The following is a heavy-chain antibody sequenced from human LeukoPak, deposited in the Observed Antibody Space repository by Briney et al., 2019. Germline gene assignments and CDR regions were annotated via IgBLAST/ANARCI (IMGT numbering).Heavy chain of an antibody. J-gene: IGHJ6*02. CDR2: ICYSGST. CDR3: ARHTPITIFGVVTPGYYGMDV. D-gene: IGHD3-3*01. Sequence: PSETLSLTCTVSGGSISSSSYYWGWIRQPPGKGLEWIGSICYSGSTYYNPSLKSRVTISVDTSKNQFSLKLSSVTAADTAVYYCARHTPITIFGVVTPGYYGMDVWGQGTTVTVSS. CDR1: GGSISSSSYY. V-gene: IGHV4-39*01.